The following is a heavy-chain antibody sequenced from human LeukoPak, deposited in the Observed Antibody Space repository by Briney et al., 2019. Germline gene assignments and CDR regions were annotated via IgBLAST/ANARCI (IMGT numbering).Heavy chain of an antibody. V-gene: IGHV4-34*01. CDR1: GGSFSGYY. D-gene: IGHD3-22*01. CDR3: ARGHSSGYSIDY. Sequence: SETLSLTCAVYGGSFSGYYWSWIRQPPGKGLEWIGEINHSGSTNYNPSLKSRVTISVDTSKNQFSLKLSSVTAADTAVYYCARGHSSGYSIDYWGQGTLVTVSS. CDR2: INHSGST. J-gene: IGHJ4*02.